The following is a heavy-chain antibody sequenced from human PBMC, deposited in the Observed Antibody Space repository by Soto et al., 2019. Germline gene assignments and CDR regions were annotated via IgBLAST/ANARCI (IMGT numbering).Heavy chain of an antibody. D-gene: IGHD6-13*01. CDR1: GGYIRSQY. Sequence: AVTLSLTCSVRGGYIRSQYWSWTPQSDRKVLEWLGRIYTSGRTNYFLSLTRGVTMSVDTSKNQFSLKLSSVTAADTAVYYCARAPGAAAGPEEFDYWGQGTLV. J-gene: IGHJ4*02. CDR2: IYTSGRT. V-gene: IGHV4-4*07. CDR3: ARAPGAAAGPEEFDY.